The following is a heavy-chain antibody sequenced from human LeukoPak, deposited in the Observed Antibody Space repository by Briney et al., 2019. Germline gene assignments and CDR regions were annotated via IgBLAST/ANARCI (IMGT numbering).Heavy chain of an antibody. CDR1: GGSISSYY. CDR3: ATPDY. Sequence: SETLSLTCTVSGGSISSYYWSWIRQPPGKGLDWIGYIFYSGSTSYNPSLKSRVTISVDTSNNQFSLRLRSVTAADTAVYYCATPDYWGQGTLVTVSS. J-gene: IGHJ4*02. CDR2: IFYSGST. V-gene: IGHV4-59*01.